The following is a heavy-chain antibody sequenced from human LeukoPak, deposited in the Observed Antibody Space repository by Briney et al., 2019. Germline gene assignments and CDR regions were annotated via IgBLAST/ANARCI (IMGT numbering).Heavy chain of an antibody. V-gene: IGHV1-18*01. Sequence: ASVNVSFKASGYTFTSYGISWVRQAPGQGLEWMGWISAYNGNTNYAQKLQGRVTMTTDTSTSTGYMELRSLRSDDTAVYYCARVSSSSHFPSDYWGQGTLVTVSS. J-gene: IGHJ4*02. CDR1: GYTFTSYG. CDR3: ARVSSSSHFPSDY. D-gene: IGHD6-13*01. CDR2: ISAYNGNT.